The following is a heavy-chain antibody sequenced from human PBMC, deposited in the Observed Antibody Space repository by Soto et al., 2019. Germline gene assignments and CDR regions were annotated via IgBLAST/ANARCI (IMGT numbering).Heavy chain of an antibody. Sequence: PSETLSLTCTVSGGSISSSSYYWGWIRQPPWKGLEWIGSIYYSGSTYYNPSLKSRVTISVDTSKNQFSLKLSSVTAADTAVYYCARQGGRNVVVVAAKWFDPWGQGXLVTV. CDR1: GGSISSSSYY. CDR2: IYYSGST. CDR3: ARQGGRNVVVVAAKWFDP. D-gene: IGHD2-15*01. J-gene: IGHJ5*02. V-gene: IGHV4-39*01.